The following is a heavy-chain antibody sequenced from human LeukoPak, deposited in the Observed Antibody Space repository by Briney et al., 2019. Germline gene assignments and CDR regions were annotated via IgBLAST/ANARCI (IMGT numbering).Heavy chain of an antibody. CDR2: IYYSGST. D-gene: IGHD2-2*01. CDR1: GGSISSSSYY. V-gene: IGHV4-39*01. J-gene: IGHJ5*02. Sequence: SETLSLTCTVSGGSISSSSYYWGWIRQPPGKGLEWIGSIYYSGSTYYNPSLKSRVTISVDTSKNQFSLKLSSVTAADTVVYYCARPVPAAITHWFDPWGQGTLVTVSS. CDR3: ARPVPAAITHWFDP.